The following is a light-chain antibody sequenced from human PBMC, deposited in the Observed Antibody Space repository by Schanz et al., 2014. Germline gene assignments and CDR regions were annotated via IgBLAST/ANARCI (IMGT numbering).Light chain of an antibody. V-gene: IGLV2-11*01. CDR2: DVS. CDR3: QSYDSSLSAYVV. Sequence: QSALTQPRSVSGSPGQSVTISCTGTSSDVGGYDFVSWYQQHPGKAPKLMIYDVSQRPSGVPDRFSGSKSGNTASLTIVGLQVEDEADYYCQSYDSSLSAYVVFGGGTKLTVL. CDR1: SSDVGGYDF. J-gene: IGLJ2*01.